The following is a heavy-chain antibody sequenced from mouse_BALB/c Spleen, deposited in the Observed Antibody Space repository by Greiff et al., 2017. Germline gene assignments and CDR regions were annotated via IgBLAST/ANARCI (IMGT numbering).Heavy chain of an antibody. CDR2: ISSGGSYT. CDR1: GFTFSSYA. Sequence: EVHLVESGGGLVKPGGSLKLSCAASGFTFSSYAMSWVRQSPEKRLEWVAEISSGGSYTYYPDTVTGRFTISRDNAKNTLYLEMSSLRSEDTAMYYCARRFDGYYDYWGQGTTLTVSS. CDR3: ARRFDGYYDY. V-gene: IGHV5-9-4*01. J-gene: IGHJ2*01. D-gene: IGHD2-3*01.